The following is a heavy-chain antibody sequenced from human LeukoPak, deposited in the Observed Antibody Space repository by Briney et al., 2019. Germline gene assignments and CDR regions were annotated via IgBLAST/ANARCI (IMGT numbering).Heavy chain of an antibody. CDR3: ARDRSAMVPRGAIYYYGMDV. CDR2: IYHSGST. D-gene: IGHD5-18*01. Sequence: PSETLSLTCTVSGGSISSGGYYWSWIRQPPGKGLEWIGYIYHSGSTYYNPSLKSRVTISVDRSKNQFSLKLSSVTAAGTAVYYCARDRSAMVPRGAIYYYGMDVWGQGTTVTVSS. J-gene: IGHJ6*02. CDR1: GGSISSGGYY. V-gene: IGHV4-30-2*01.